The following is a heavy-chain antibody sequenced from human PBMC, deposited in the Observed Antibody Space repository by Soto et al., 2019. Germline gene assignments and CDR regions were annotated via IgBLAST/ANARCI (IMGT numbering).Heavy chain of an antibody. CDR1: GGSISSYY. J-gene: IGHJ3*02. Sequence: LPETLSLTCTVSGGSISSYYWSWIRQPPGKGLEWIGYIYYSGSTNYNPSLKSRVTISVDTSKNQFSLKLSSVTAADTAVYYCARHLGYCSGGSCYSDHDAFDIWGQGTMVTVSS. CDR3: ARHLGYCSGGSCYSDHDAFDI. V-gene: IGHV4-59*08. D-gene: IGHD2-15*01. CDR2: IYYSGST.